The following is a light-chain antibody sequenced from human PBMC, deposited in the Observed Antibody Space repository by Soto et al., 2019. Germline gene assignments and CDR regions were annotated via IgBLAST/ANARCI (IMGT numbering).Light chain of an antibody. CDR1: QSVRSN. V-gene: IGKV3-15*01. J-gene: IGKJ1*01. CDR3: QQYDNWPAT. Sequence: EVVMTQSPATLSVSPGERAPLSCWASQSVRSNLAWYQQKPGQAPRLLIYGASTRATGIPARFSGSGSGTEFTLTISSLQSEDFAVYYCQQYDNWPATFGQGTKVEIK. CDR2: GAS.